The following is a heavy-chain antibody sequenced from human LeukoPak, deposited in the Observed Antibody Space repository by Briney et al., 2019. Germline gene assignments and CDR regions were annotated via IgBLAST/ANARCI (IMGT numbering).Heavy chain of an antibody. CDR1: GFTFGDYA. CDR3: TRGQGEPYYGDYRGFDY. J-gene: IGHJ4*02. V-gene: IGHV3-49*03. Sequence: GGSLRLSCTASGFTFGDYAMSWFRQAPGKGLEWVGFIRSKAYGGTTEYAASVKGRFTISRDDSKSIAYLQMNSLKTEDTAVYYCTRGQGEPYYGDYRGFDYWGQGTLVTVSS. D-gene: IGHD4-17*01. CDR2: IRSKAYGGTT.